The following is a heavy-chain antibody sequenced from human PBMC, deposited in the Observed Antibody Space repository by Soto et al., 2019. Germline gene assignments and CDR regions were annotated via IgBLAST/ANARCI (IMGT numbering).Heavy chain of an antibody. CDR1: GFMFSDYA. J-gene: IGHJ6*02. CDR3: AKGTQFFYYYAMDV. CDR2: LSGSGDTT. V-gene: IGHV3-23*01. Sequence: PGGSLRLSCAASGFMFSDYAMTWARQAPGKELEWVSALSGSGDTTYYADSVRGRFSISRDNSKNTLYLQMSSLRGEDTAVYYCAKGTQFFYYYAMDVWGQGTTVTVSS.